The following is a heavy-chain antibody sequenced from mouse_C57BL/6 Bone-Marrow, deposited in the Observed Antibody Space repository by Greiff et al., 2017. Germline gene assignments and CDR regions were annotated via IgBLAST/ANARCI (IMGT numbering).Heavy chain of an antibody. J-gene: IGHJ3*01. D-gene: IGHD1-1*01. V-gene: IGHV14-4*01. CDR1: GFNIKDDY. CDR3: TTLGDGSF. Sequence: VQLKQSGAELVRPGASVKLSCTASGFNIKDDYMHWVKQRPEQGLEWIGWIDPENGDTEYASKFQGKATITADTSSNTAYLQLSSLASEDTAVYYCTTLGDGSFRGQGTLVTVSA. CDR2: IDPENGDT.